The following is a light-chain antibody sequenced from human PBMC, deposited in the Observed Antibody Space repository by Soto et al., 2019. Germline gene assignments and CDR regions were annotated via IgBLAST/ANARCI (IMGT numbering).Light chain of an antibody. CDR1: QSVSSY. CDR3: QQRSYWPLT. Sequence: DIVLTQSPATLSLSPGERATLSCRASQSVSSYLAWYQQKPGQAPRLLIYDASNRATGIPARFSGSGSGTDFTLTIGSLEPEDFAVYYCQQRSYWPLTFGGGTKVEI. CDR2: DAS. V-gene: IGKV3-11*01. J-gene: IGKJ4*01.